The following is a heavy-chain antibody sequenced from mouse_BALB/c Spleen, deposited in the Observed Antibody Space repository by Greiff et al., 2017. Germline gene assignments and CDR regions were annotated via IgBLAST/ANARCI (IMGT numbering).Heavy chain of an antibody. J-gene: IGHJ4*01. V-gene: IGHV5-17*02. CDR3: ARSGGNDAMDY. Sequence: EVQVVESGGGLVQPGGSRKLSCAASGFTFSSFGMHWVRQAPEKGLEWVAYISSGSSTIYYADTVKGRFTISRDNPKNTLFLQMTSLRSEDTAMYYCARSGGNDAMDYWGQGTSVTVSS. D-gene: IGHD2-1*01. CDR2: ISSGSSTI. CDR1: GFTFSSFG.